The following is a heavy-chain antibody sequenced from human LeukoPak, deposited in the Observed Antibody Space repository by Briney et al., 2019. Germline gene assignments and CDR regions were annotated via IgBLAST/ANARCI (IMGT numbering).Heavy chain of an antibody. CDR3: ARGGSSGWRTPNDDY. Sequence: ASVKVSCKASGGTFNSYAISWVRQAPGQGLEWMGWSSAYNGNTNYAQKVQGRVTMTTDTSTTTAYMELRSLRSDDTAVYYCARGGSSGWRTPNDDYWGQGTLVTVSS. V-gene: IGHV1-18*01. CDR1: GGTFNSYA. D-gene: IGHD6-19*01. J-gene: IGHJ4*02. CDR2: SSAYNGNT.